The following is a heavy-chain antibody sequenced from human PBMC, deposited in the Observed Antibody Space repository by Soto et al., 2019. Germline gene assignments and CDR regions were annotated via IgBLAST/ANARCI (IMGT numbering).Heavy chain of an antibody. Sequence: TSETLSHTCTFSGGSISSGGYYWSWIRQHPGKGLEWIGYIYYSGSTYYNPSLKSRVTISVDTSKNQFSLKLSSVTAADTAVYYCARDHYDSSGYYYWRWGQGTLVTVSS. J-gene: IGHJ4*02. CDR3: ARDHYDSSGYYYWR. CDR1: GGSISSGGYY. V-gene: IGHV4-31*03. CDR2: IYYSGST. D-gene: IGHD3-22*01.